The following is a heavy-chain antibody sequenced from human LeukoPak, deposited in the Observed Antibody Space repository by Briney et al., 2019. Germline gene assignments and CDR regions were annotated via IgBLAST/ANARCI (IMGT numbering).Heavy chain of an antibody. V-gene: IGHV4-59*01. Sequence: SETLSLTCTVSGGSISSYYWSWIRQPPGKGLEWIGYIYYSESTNYNPSLKSRVTISVDTSKNQFSLKLSSVTAADTAVYYCARESGSCSGGSCYSYFDYWGQGTLVTVSS. CDR2: IYYSEST. J-gene: IGHJ4*02. D-gene: IGHD2-15*01. CDR1: GGSISSYY. CDR3: ARESGSCSGGSCYSYFDY.